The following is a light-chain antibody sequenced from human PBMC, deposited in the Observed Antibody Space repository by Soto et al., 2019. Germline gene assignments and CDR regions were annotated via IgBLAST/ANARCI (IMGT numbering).Light chain of an antibody. V-gene: IGLV2-14*01. J-gene: IGLJ3*02. CDR2: EVT. CDR3: SSYTGSSTLV. Sequence: QSALTQPASVSGSPGQSITISCSGSSSDIGAYNYVSWYQHHPGKVPKVMIYEVTNRPSGVSNRFSGSKSGNTASLTISGLQAEDEADYYCSSYTGSSTLVFGGGTKVTVL. CDR1: SSDIGAYNY.